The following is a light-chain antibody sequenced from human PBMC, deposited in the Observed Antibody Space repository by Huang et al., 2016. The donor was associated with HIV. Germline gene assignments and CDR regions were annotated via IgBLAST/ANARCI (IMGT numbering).Light chain of an antibody. CDR1: QSVSSN. J-gene: IGKJ2*01. V-gene: IGKV3D-15*01. Sequence: EIVMTQSPAILSVPPGETATLSCRASQSVSSNFAWYQQKPGQAPRLLIYGASTRATGVPARFNGSGSGTEFTLTIRSLQPEDFAVYYCQQYNNWLYTFGQGTKLEIK. CDR2: GAS. CDR3: QQYNNWLYT.